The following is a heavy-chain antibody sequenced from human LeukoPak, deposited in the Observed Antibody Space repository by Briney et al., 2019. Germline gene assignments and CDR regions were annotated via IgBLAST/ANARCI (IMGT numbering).Heavy chain of an antibody. CDR3: ASGITAEESVAIDY. V-gene: IGHV3-74*03. D-gene: IGHD1-14*01. CDR1: GFTFSIHW. Sequence: GGSLRLSCAVSGFTFSIHWMYWVRQAPGKGLVFVSRIISDGGITKYADSVKGRFTIARDNAKNMLYLEMNSLRVDDTAVYYCASGITAEESVAIDYWGQGTVVTVSS. J-gene: IGHJ4*02. CDR2: IISDGGIT.